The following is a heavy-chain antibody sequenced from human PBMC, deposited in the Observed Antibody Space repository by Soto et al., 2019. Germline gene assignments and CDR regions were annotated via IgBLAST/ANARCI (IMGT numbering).Heavy chain of an antibody. J-gene: IGHJ4*02. CDR1: GGSISSYY. CDR2: IYYSGST. CDR3: ARYEGSYYVY. D-gene: IGHD1-26*01. Sequence: SETLSLTCTVSGGSISSYYWSWIRQPPGKGLEWIGYIYYSGSTNYNPSLKSRVTISVDTSKNQFSLKLSSVTAADTAVYYCARYEGSYYVYWGQGTLVTVSS. V-gene: IGHV4-59*01.